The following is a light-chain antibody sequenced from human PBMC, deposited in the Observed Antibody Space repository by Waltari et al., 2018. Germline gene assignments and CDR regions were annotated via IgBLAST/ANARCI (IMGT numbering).Light chain of an antibody. CDR3: CSYAGLGIYV. V-gene: IGLV2-23*02. CDR2: EVT. J-gene: IGLJ1*01. CDR1: SSDVGNYTL. Sequence: QSGLTQPASVSGSPGQSITISCTGTSSDVGNYTLVSCYQQYPGKAPKLMVYEVTKRTSGVSVRCSCSKSGNTASLTIYGLQSEDEADYYCCSYAGLGIYVFGTGTKGTVL.